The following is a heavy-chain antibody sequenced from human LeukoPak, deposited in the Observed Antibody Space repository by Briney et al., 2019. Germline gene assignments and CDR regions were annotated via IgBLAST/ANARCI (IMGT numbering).Heavy chain of an antibody. CDR1: GGSISSGGYY. V-gene: IGHV4-61*08. CDR2: IYHSGST. CDR3: ARYYGVEMALQFTHYYYFDY. J-gene: IGHJ4*02. Sequence: SETLSLTCTVSGGSISSGGYYWSWIRQPPGKGLEWIGYIYHSGSTYYNPSLKSRVTISVDTSKNQFSLKLSSVTAADTAVYYCARYYGVEMALQFTHYYYFDYWGQGTLVTVSS. D-gene: IGHD5-24*01.